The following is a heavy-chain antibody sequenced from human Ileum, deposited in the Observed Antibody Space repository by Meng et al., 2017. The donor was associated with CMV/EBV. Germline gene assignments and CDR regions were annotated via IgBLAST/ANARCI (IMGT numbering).Heavy chain of an antibody. Sequence: QVQCVQSGPDVKTPGASVTVSCKSSGYTFIDHGIVWVRQAPGQGLEWMGWISPYNGNTDSAQKVQGRVTMTTDTSTSTAYMELRSLRSDDTAVYYCARVGGGDYFDHRGQGTLVTVSS. CDR2: ISPYNGNT. CDR1: GYTFIDHG. V-gene: IGHV1-18*01. D-gene: IGHD3-16*01. CDR3: ARVGGGDYFDH. J-gene: IGHJ4*02.